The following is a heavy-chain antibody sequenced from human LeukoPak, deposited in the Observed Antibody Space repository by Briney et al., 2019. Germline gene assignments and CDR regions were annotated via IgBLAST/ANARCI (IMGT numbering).Heavy chain of an antibody. D-gene: IGHD1-26*01. V-gene: IGHV3-48*04. Sequence: GGSLRLSCAASGFTVSSNYMNWVRQAPGKGLEWVSYISSSSSTIYYADSVKGRFTISRDNAKNSLYLQMNSLRAEDTAVYYCARVGYSGSPRDYYYGMDVWGQGTTVTVSS. CDR3: ARVGYSGSPRDYYYGMDV. J-gene: IGHJ6*02. CDR2: ISSSSSTI. CDR1: GFTVSSNY.